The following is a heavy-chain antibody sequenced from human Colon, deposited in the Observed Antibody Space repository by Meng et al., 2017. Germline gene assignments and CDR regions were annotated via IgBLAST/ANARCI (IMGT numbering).Heavy chain of an antibody. J-gene: IGHJ4*02. CDR2: IYSGGST. CDR3: AGVVTAIFY. D-gene: IGHD2-21*02. V-gene: IGHV3-66*02. Sequence: GESLKISCAASGFSVSSNYMTWVRQAPGKGLEGVSLIYSGGSTDYADSVKGRFTISRDNSKNTLYLQMNSLRPEDTAVYYCAGVVTAIFYWGQGTLVTVSS. CDR1: GFSVSSNY.